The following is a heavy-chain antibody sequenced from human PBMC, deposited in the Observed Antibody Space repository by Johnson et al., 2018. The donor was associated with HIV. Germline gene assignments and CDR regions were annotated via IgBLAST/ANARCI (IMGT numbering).Heavy chain of an antibody. J-gene: IGHJ3*02. Sequence: QVQLVESGGGVVQPGRSLRLPCAASGFNFSNDAIHWVRQAPGKGLEWVSLIYSGGLTYYADSVMGRFTISRDNFKNTLYLQMNSLRVEDTALYYCARGFSDSSGYGYAFDIWGQGTVVTVSP. CDR2: IYSGGLT. CDR1: GFNFSNDA. V-gene: IGHV3-NL1*01. CDR3: ARGFSDSSGYGYAFDI. D-gene: IGHD3-22*01.